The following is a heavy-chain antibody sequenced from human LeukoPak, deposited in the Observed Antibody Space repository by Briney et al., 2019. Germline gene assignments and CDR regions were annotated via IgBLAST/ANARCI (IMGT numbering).Heavy chain of an antibody. CDR2: IYYSGST. CDR3: ARVSGGSYFDY. J-gene: IGHJ4*02. Sequence: PSETLSLTCTVSGGSISSGGYYWSWIRQHPGKGLEWIGYIYYSGSTYYNPSLKSRVTISVDTTKNQFSLKLSSVTAADTAVYYCARVSGGSYFDYWGQGTLVTVSS. V-gene: IGHV4-31*03. D-gene: IGHD3-16*01. CDR1: GGSISSGGYY.